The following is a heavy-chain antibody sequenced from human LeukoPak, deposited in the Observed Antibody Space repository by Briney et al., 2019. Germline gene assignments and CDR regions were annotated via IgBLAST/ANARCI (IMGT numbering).Heavy chain of an antibody. Sequence: SETLSLTCTVSGGSISSGGYYWRWIRQPPGKGLEWIGYIYHSGSTYYNPSLKSRDTISVDRSKNQFSLKLSSVTAADTAVYYCARARDTAMVSDWGQGTLVTVSS. D-gene: IGHD5-18*01. CDR3: ARARDTAMVSD. J-gene: IGHJ4*02. CDR2: IYHSGST. V-gene: IGHV4-30-2*01. CDR1: GGSISSGGYY.